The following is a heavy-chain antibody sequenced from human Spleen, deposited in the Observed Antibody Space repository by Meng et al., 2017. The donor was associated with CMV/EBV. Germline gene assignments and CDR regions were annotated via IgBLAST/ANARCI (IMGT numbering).Heavy chain of an antibody. CDR3: ARESEVGLALDY. CDR2: ILSDGRNK. J-gene: IGHJ4*02. V-gene: IGHV3-30*03. D-gene: IGHD1-26*01. CDR1: GFTLSTYN. Sequence: GRSLKISCAVSGFTLSTYNMHWVRQAPGKGLEWVAVILSDGRNKYYADSVKGRFTISRDDSKGTLYLQLNNLRAEDTALYYCARESEVGLALDYWGRGALVTVSS.